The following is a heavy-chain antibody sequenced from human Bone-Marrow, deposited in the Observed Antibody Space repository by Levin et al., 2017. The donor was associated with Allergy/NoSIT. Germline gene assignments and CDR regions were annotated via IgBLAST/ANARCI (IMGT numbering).Heavy chain of an antibody. Sequence: GGSLRLSCAASGFTFSSYAMSWVRQAPGKGLEWVSAISGSGGSTYYADSVKGRFTISRDNSKNTLYLQMNSLRAEDTAVYYCATQSVYCSSTSCYDPLDYWGQGTLVTVSS. J-gene: IGHJ4*02. CDR1: GFTFSSYA. V-gene: IGHV3-23*01. CDR3: ATQSVYCSSTSCYDPLDY. CDR2: ISGSGGST. D-gene: IGHD2-2*01.